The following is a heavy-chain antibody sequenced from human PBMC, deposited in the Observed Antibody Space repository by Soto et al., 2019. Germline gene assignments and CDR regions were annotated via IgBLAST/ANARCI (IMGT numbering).Heavy chain of an antibody. V-gene: IGHV3-11*01. CDR1: GFTFSDYY. J-gene: IGHJ5*02. D-gene: IGHD3-10*01. CDR2: ISSSGATI. Sequence: QVQLVESGGGLVKSGGSLRLSCAASGFTFSDYYMSWIRQAPGKGLEWISYISSSGATIYYADSVQSRFTTSRDNANNSLFLEMNSLRAEDTAVYYCVRVGYAYGNDPWGQGTLVAVSS. CDR3: VRVGYAYGNDP.